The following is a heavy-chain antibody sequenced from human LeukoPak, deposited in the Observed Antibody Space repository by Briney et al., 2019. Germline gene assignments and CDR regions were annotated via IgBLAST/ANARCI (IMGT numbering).Heavy chain of an antibody. V-gene: IGHV1-8*03. CDR3: ARGHTVTTMLYYYYYMDV. CDR2: MNPNSGNT. J-gene: IGHJ6*03. CDR1: GYTFTSYD. D-gene: IGHD4-17*01. Sequence: ASVKVSCMASGYTFTSYDINWVRQATGQGLEWMGWMNPNSGNTGYAQKFQGRVTITRNTSISTAYMELSSLRSEDTAVYYCARGHTVTTMLYYYYYMDVWGKGTTVTVSS.